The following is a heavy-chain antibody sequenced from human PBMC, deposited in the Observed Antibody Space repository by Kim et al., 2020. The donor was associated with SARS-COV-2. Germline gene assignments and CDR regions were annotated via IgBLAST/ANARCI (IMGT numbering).Heavy chain of an antibody. CDR2: IIPIFGTA. V-gene: IGHV1-69*13. CDR3: AREAYYDSSGYAHFDY. D-gene: IGHD3-22*01. J-gene: IGHJ4*02. CDR1: GGTFSSYA. Sequence: SVKVSCKASGGTFSSYAISWVRQAPGQGLEWMGGIIPIFGTANYAQKFQGRVTITADESTSTAYMELSSLRSEDTAVYYCAREAYYDSSGYAHFDYWGQGTLVTVSS.